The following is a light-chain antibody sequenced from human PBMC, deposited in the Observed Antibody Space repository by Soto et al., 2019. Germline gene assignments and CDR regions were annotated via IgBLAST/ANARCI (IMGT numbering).Light chain of an antibody. CDR3: QQYGSSPPLT. J-gene: IGKJ4*02. CDR2: GAS. Sequence: EIVLTQSPGTLSLSPGERATLSCRASQSVSSSYLAWYQQKPGQAPRLLIYGASSRATGIPDRFSGSGSGTDFTLTISRLEPDDFAGYYCQQYGSSPPLTFGGGTKVEIK. CDR1: QSVSSSY. V-gene: IGKV3-20*01.